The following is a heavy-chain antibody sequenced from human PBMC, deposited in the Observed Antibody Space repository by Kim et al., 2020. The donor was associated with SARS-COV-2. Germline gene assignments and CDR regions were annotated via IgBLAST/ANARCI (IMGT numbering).Heavy chain of an antibody. CDR3: ARDGYCSSTSCYYYYYGMDV. D-gene: IGHD2-2*01. J-gene: IGHJ6*02. V-gene: IGHV3-48*03. CDR2: IISSGSTL. Sequence: GGSLRLSCAASGFTFSRYEMNWVRQAPGKGLEWVSYIISSGSTLYYADSVKGRFTISRDNAKNSLYLQMNSLRAEDTAVYYCARDGYCSSTSCYYYYYGMDVWGQGTTVTVSS. CDR1: GFTFSRYE.